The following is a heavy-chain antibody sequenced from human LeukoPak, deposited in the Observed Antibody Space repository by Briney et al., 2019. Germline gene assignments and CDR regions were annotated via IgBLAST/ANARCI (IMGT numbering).Heavy chain of an antibody. CDR2: INHSGST. J-gene: IGHJ3*02. CDR1: GGSFSGYY. Sequence: SETLSLTCAVYGGSFSGYYWSWIRQPPGKGLDWIGEINHSGSTNYNPSLKSRVTISVDTSKNQFSLKLSSVTAADTAVYYCARVRRSSWYSSAFDIWGQGTMVTVSS. V-gene: IGHV4-34*01. D-gene: IGHD6-13*01. CDR3: ARVRRSSWYSSAFDI.